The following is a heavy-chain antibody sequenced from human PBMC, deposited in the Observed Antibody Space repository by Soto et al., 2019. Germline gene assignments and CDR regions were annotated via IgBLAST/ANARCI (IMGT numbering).Heavy chain of an antibody. CDR1: GYTFTSYA. D-gene: IGHD1-26*01. J-gene: IGHJ6*02. CDR3: ARGGGSSWDYGMDV. V-gene: IGHV1-3*01. CDR2: INAGNGNT. Sequence: ASVKVSCKASGYTFTSYAMHWVRQAPGQRLEWMGWINAGNGNTKYSQKFQGRVTIIRDTSASTAYMELSSLRSEDTAVYYCARGGGSSWDYGMDVWGQGTTVTVSS.